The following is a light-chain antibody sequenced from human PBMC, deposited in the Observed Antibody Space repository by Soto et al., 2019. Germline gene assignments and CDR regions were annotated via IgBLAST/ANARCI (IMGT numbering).Light chain of an antibody. CDR1: QGISSY. Sequence: DIQMNQSPSSVSASVGDRVTITCRASQGISSYLAWYQQQPGKAPKIXIYAASTLPSGVPSRFSGSGSGTDFTLTISCLQSEDFATDYCQQYYSYPITFGQGTRLEI. CDR2: AAS. CDR3: QQYYSYPIT. J-gene: IGKJ5*01. V-gene: IGKV1-9*01.